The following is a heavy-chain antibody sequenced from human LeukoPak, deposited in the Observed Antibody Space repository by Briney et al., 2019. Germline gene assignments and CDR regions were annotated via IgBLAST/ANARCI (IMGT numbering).Heavy chain of an antibody. CDR3: ARGMAAAYDYNWFDP. D-gene: IGHD5-12*01. V-gene: IGHV4-59*12. CDR2: IYYSGST. J-gene: IGHJ5*02. CDR1: GGSISSYY. Sequence: SETLSLTCTVSGGSISSYYWSWIRQPPGKGLEWIGYIYYSGSTNYNPSLKSRVTISVDTSKNQFSQKLSSVIATDTAVYFCARGMAAAYDYNWFDPWGQGTLVTVSS.